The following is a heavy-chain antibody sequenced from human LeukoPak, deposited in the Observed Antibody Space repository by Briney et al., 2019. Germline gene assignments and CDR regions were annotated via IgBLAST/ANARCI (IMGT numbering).Heavy chain of an antibody. CDR3: ARVGGSGSYYYGMDV. CDR2: IYYNGNT. J-gene: IGHJ6*02. D-gene: IGHD3-10*01. Sequence: SETLSLTCPVSGDSIRNYYWSWIRQPPGRGLEWIGDIYYNGNTNYKSSLKSRTTISLDTSKNQFSLNLNSVTAADTALYYCARVGGSGSYYYGMDVWGQGTTVTVSS. CDR1: GDSIRNYY. V-gene: IGHV4-59*01.